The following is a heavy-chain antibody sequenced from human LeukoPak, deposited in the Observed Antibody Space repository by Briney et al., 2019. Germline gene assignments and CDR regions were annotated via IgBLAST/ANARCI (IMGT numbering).Heavy chain of an antibody. J-gene: IGHJ4*02. Sequence: GGSLRLSCAASGFTFSSYWMSWVRQAPGKGLEGVANIKQDGSEKYYGDSVKGRFTISRENAKNSLYLQMNSLRAEDTGVYYCARVSTSSASLVHRDYDFWSGYYRRPLDYWGQGTLVTVSS. CDR3: ARVSTSSASLVHRDYDFWSGYYRRPLDY. D-gene: IGHD3-3*01. CDR2: IKQDGSEK. CDR1: GFTFSSYW. V-gene: IGHV3-7*01.